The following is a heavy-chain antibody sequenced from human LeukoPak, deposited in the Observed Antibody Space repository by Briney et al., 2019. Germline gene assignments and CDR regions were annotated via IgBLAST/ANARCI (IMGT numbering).Heavy chain of an antibody. CDR2: IKSKTDGGTT. J-gene: IGHJ4*02. V-gene: IGHV3-15*01. CDR1: GFTFSRYG. Sequence: GGSLRLSCAASGFTFSRYGLHWVRQAPGKGLEWVGRIKSKTDGGTTDYAAPVKGRFTISRDDSKNTLYLQMNSLKTEDTAVYYCTTDRSELIVFAAKYDYWGQGTLVTVSS. D-gene: IGHD2-8*01. CDR3: TTDRSELIVFAAKYDY.